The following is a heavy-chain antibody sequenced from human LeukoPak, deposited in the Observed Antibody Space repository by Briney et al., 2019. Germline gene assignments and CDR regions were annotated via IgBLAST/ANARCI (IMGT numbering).Heavy chain of an antibody. CDR2: ISYDGSNK. CDR3: VEINTP. Sequence: PGRSLRLSCAASGFTFSSYGMHWVRQAPGKGLEWVAVISYDGSNKYYADSVKGRFTISRDNSKNTLYLQMNSLRAEDTAVYYCVEINTPWGQGTLVTVSS. V-gene: IGHV3-30*18. CDR1: GFTFSSYG. J-gene: IGHJ5*02.